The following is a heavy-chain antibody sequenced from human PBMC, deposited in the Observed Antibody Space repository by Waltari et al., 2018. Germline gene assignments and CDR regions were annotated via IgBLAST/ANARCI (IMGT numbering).Heavy chain of an antibody. CDR3: ARGKLPFGGAVAGTRYFYYYYGMDV. Sequence: QVQLQQWGAGLLKPSATLSLTCAVYGGSFSGYYWSWIRHPPGKGLEWIGEINHSGSTNYNPSLKSRVTISVDTSKNQFSLKLSSVTAADTAVYYCARGKLPFGGAVAGTRYFYYYYGMDVWGQGTTVTVSS. D-gene: IGHD6-19*01. CDR2: INHSGST. V-gene: IGHV4-34*01. J-gene: IGHJ6*02. CDR1: GGSFSGYY.